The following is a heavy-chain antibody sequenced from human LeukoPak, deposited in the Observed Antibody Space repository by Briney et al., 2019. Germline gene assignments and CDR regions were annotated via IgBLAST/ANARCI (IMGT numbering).Heavy chain of an antibody. CDR1: GFTFSSYS. D-gene: IGHD1-7*01. Sequence: GGSLRLSCAASGFTFSSYSMNWVRQAPGKGLEWVSYISSSGSTIYYADSVKGRFTISRDNAKNSLYLQMNSLRAEDTAVYYCARAPGNWNYLPDAFDIWGQGTMVTVSS. CDR3: ARAPGNWNYLPDAFDI. CDR2: ISSSGSTI. V-gene: IGHV3-48*04. J-gene: IGHJ3*02.